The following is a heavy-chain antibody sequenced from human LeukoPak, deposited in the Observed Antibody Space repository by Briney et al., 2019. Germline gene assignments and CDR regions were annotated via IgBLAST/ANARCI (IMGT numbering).Heavy chain of an antibody. J-gene: IGHJ5*02. D-gene: IGHD3-9*01. Sequence: SETLSLTCSVSGGSISSYYWSWIRQPPGKGLEWIGYTYYSGSTNYNPSLKSRVTISVDTSKNQFSLKLSSVTAADTAVYYCARDNYDILTGYWSWFDPWGQGTLVTVSS. CDR2: TYYSGST. CDR3: ARDNYDILTGYWSWFDP. V-gene: IGHV4-59*01. CDR1: GGSISSYY.